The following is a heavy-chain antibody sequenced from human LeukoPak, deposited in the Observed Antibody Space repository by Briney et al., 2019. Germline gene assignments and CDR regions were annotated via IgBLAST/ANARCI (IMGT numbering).Heavy chain of an antibody. D-gene: IGHD5-18*01. CDR3: TRGHPNMDTDAFDI. J-gene: IGHJ3*02. CDR1: GFTFSNYE. CDR2: ISSSGSTM. Sequence: GGSLRLSCAASGFTFSNYEINWVRQAPGKGLEWVSYISSSGSTMYFADSVRGRFTISRDNAKNSLYLQMNSLRAEDMAVYYCTRGHPNMDTDAFDIWGQGTMVTVSP. V-gene: IGHV3-48*03.